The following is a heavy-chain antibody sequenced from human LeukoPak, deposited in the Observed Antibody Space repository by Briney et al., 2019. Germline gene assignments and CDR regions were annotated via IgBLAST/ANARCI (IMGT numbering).Heavy chain of an antibody. D-gene: IGHD6-13*01. J-gene: IGHJ4*02. CDR1: GYPFTSHY. CDR3: ARVRTIAAVGTDFDY. V-gene: IGHV1-46*01. Sequence: GASVKVSCKASGYPFTSHYIHWVRQAPGQGLEWMGIITTSGGSTSYAEKFQGRVRMTRDTSTSTVYMELTSLGSYDTAVYYCARVRTIAAVGTDFDYWGQGTLVTVSS. CDR2: ITTSGGST.